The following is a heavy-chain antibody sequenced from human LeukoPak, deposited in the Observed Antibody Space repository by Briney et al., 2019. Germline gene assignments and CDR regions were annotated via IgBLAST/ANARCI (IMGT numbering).Heavy chain of an antibody. D-gene: IGHD5-18*01. CDR3: ARGRGYSYAFDP. J-gene: IGHJ5*02. CDR2: IYYSGST. V-gene: IGHV4-39*07. Sequence: PSQTLSLTCTVSGGSISSGDYYWSWIRQPPGKGLEWIGSIYYSGSTYYNPSLKSRVTISVDTSKNQFSLKLSSVTAADTAVYYCARGRGYSYAFDPWGQGMLVTVSS. CDR1: GGSISSGDYY.